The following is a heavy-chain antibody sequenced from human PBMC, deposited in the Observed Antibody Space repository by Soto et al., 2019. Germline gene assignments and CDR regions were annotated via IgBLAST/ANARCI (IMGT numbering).Heavy chain of an antibody. CDR2: IKSKTDGGTT. V-gene: IGHV3-15*07. J-gene: IGHJ6*02. CDR3: TTDPPLYSSSWTRDPIYYYYYYGMDV. D-gene: IGHD6-13*01. Sequence: GGSLRLSCAASGFTFSNAWMNWVRQAPGKGLEWVGRIKSKTDGGTTDYAAPVKGRFTISRDDSKNTLYLQMNSLKTEDTAVYYCTTDPPLYSSSWTRDPIYYYYYYGMDVWGQGTTVTVSS. CDR1: GFTFSNAW.